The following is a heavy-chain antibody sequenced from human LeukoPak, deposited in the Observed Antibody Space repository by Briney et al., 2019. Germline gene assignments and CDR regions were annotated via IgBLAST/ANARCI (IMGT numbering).Heavy chain of an antibody. Sequence: GGSLRLSCAASGFTFSSYSMNWVRQAPGKGLEWVSSISSSSSYIYYADSVKGRFTISRDNAKNSLYLQMNSLRAEDTAVYYCARAKGVGDSSGWFWGQGTLVTVSS. CDR1: GFTFSSYS. D-gene: IGHD6-19*01. CDR3: ARAKGVGDSSGWF. V-gene: IGHV3-21*01. CDR2: ISSSSSYI. J-gene: IGHJ4*02.